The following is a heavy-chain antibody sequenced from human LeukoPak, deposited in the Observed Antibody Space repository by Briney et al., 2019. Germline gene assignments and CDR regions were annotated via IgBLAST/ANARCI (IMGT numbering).Heavy chain of an antibody. CDR3: AKTVAGYWYFDL. Sequence: PSETLSLTCTVSGGSISHYFWSWIRQPPGKALEWIGYIYYSGSTNYNPSLKSRVTISVGPSKNQFSLKLKSVTAADTAVYYCAKTVAGYWYFDLWGRGTLVTVSP. CDR2: IYYSGST. V-gene: IGHV4-59*08. J-gene: IGHJ2*01. CDR1: GGSISHYF. D-gene: IGHD6-19*01.